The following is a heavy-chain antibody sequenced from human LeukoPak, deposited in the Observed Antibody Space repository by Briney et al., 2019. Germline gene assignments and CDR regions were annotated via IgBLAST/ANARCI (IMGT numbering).Heavy chain of an antibody. CDR2: INHSGST. V-gene: IGHV4-34*01. D-gene: IGHD3-16*01. Sequence: PSETLSLTCAVYGGSFSGYYWSWIRQPPGKGLEWIGEINHSGSTNYNSSLKSRVTISVDTSKNQFSLKLSSVTAADTAVYYCARSPRLVGFGWRYHYYGMDVWGQGTTVTVSS. J-gene: IGHJ6*02. CDR1: GGSFSGYY. CDR3: ARSPRLVGFGWRYHYYGMDV.